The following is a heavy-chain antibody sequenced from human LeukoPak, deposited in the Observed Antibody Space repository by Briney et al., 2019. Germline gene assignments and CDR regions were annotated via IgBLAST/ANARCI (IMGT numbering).Heavy chain of an antibody. J-gene: IGHJ6*03. CDR3: AKGSTPGYYYYYMDV. D-gene: IGHD2-15*01. CDR2: ILHSGGTT. V-gene: IGHV3-23*01. CDR1: GFTFSNHG. Sequence: PGGTLRLSCAASGFTFSNHGMNRVRQAPGKGLEWVSGILHSGGTTYYADSVKGRFTISRDNSKNTLYLQMNSLRAEDTAVYYCAKGSTPGYYYYYMDVWGKGTTVTISS.